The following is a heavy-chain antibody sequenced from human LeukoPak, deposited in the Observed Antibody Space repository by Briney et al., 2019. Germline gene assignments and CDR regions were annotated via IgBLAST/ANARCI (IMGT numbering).Heavy chain of an antibody. CDR2: ISYDGSNK. Sequence: GMSLRLSCAASGFTFRSYGMHWVRQARGKGLEWVAVISYDGSNKYYADSVKGRFTISRDNSKNTLYLQMNSLRAEDTAVYYCAKDLVRDCSGGSCYGIDYWGQGTLVTVSS. V-gene: IGHV3-30*18. CDR1: GFTFRSYG. J-gene: IGHJ4*02. CDR3: AKDLVRDCSGGSCYGIDY. D-gene: IGHD2-15*01.